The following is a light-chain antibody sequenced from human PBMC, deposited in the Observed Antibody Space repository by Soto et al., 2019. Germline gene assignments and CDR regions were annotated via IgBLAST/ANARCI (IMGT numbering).Light chain of an antibody. CDR3: SSYAGSNNV. V-gene: IGLV2-8*01. J-gene: IGLJ3*02. Sequence: QSARTQPPSASGSPGQSVTISCTGTSSDVGGYNYVSWYQQHPGKAPKLMIYEVSKRPSGVPDRFSGSKSGNTASLTVSGLQAEDEADYYCSSYAGSNNVFGGGTKLTVL. CDR1: SSDVGGYNY. CDR2: EVS.